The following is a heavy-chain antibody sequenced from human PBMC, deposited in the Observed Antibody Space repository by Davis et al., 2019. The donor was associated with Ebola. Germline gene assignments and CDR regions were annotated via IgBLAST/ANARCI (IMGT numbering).Heavy chain of an antibody. CDR1: GFTFSSYA. V-gene: IGHV3-30-3*01. CDR2: ISYDGSNK. D-gene: IGHD2-21*01. J-gene: IGHJ4*02. Sequence: GESLKISCAASGFTFSSYAMHWVRQAPGKGLEWVAVISYDGSNKYYADSVKGRFTISRDNSKNTLYLQMNSLRAEDTAVYYCAREGAYCGGDRPYYFDYWGQGTLVTVSS. CDR3: AREGAYCGGDRPYYFDY.